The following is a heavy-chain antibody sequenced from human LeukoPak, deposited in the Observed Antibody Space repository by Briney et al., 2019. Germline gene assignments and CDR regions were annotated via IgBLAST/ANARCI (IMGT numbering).Heavy chain of an antibody. D-gene: IGHD2-2*01. J-gene: IGHJ6*02. V-gene: IGHV3-48*01. CDR3: ARDDIVVVPAAFYGMDV. CDR1: GFTFSSYV. Sequence: GGSLRLSCAASGFTFSSYVMNWVRQAPGKGLEWVSYISSSSSTIYYADSVKGRFTISRDNAKNSLYLQMNSLRAEDTAVYYCARDDIVVVPAAFYGMDVWGQGTTVTVSS. CDR2: ISSSSSTI.